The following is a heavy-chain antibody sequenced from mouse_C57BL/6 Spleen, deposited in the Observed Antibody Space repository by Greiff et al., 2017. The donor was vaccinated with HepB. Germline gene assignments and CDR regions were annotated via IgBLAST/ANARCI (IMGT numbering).Heavy chain of an antibody. CDR1: GYTFTEYT. V-gene: IGHV1-62-2*01. J-gene: IGHJ2*01. CDR2: FYPGSGSI. CDR3: ARHEAGDGYPDY. D-gene: IGHD2-3*01. Sequence: QVHVKQSGAELVKPGASVKLSCKASGYTFTEYTIHWVKQRSGQGLEWIGWFYPGSGSIKYNEKFKDKATLTADKSSSTVYMELSRLTSEDSAVYFCARHEAGDGYPDYWGQGTTLTVSS.